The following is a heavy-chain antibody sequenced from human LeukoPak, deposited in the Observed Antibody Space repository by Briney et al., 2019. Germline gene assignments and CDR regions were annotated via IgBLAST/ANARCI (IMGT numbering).Heavy chain of an antibody. D-gene: IGHD6-13*01. Sequence: GESLKISCQGFGYSFTSYWIGWVRQMPGKGMEWMGVIYPGDSRIRYNPSFQGQVTISVCKSISTAYLQWVSLKASDTAMYYCACRDLTSIWSFPWGQGTLVTVSS. CDR1: GYSFTSYW. V-gene: IGHV5-51*01. CDR2: IYPGDSRI. CDR3: ACRDLTSIWSFP. J-gene: IGHJ5*02.